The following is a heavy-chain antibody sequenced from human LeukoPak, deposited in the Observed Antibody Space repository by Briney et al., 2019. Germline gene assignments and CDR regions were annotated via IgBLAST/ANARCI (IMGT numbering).Heavy chain of an antibody. J-gene: IGHJ1*01. Sequence: GGSLRLSCAASGFTVSNNRLSRVRQAPGMGLEWVSTIYSDGNTYYPDSVKGRFTISRDGSKNTLYLQLNSLRTEDTAIYYCVREREGSNSEHWGQGTLVTVSS. D-gene: IGHD1-26*01. V-gene: IGHV3-53*01. CDR2: IYSDGNT. CDR1: GFTVSNNR. CDR3: VREREGSNSEH.